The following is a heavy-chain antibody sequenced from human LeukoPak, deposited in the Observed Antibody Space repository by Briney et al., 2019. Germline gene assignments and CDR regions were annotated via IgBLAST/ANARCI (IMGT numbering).Heavy chain of an antibody. Sequence: GGSLRLSCAASGFTFSSYWMHWVRQAPREGLVWVSRINSDGSSTSYADSVKGRFTISRDNAKNTLYLQMNSLRAEDTAVFYCARVVGATNWFDPWGQGTLVTVSS. V-gene: IGHV3-74*01. CDR3: ARVVGATNWFDP. CDR1: GFTFSSYW. CDR2: INSDGSST. J-gene: IGHJ5*02. D-gene: IGHD1-26*01.